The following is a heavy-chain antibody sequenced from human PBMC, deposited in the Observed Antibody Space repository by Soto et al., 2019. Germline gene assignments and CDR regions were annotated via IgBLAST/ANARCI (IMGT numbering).Heavy chain of an antibody. CDR2: IYHSGST. CDR3: ARGMNRDGYNSFDY. J-gene: IGHJ4*02. D-gene: IGHD5-12*01. Sequence: SETLSLTCAVFGGSISSGGYSWSWIRQPPGKGLEWIGYIYHSGSTYYNPSLKSRVTISVDRSKNQFSLKLSSVTAADTAVYYCARGMNRDGYNSFDYWGQGTLVTVS. CDR1: GGSISSGGYS. V-gene: IGHV4-30-2*01.